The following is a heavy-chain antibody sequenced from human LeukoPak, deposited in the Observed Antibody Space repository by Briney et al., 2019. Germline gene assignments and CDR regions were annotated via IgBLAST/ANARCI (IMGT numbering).Heavy chain of an antibody. Sequence: PGGSLRLSCAASGFTFSSYSMNWVRQAPGKGLEWVSSISSSSYIYYADSVKGRFTISRDNAKNSLYLQVNSLRAEDTAVYYCARGRVGATALFDYWGQGTLVTVSS. CDR3: ARGRVGATALFDY. CDR1: GFTFSSYS. CDR2: ISSSSYI. J-gene: IGHJ4*02. D-gene: IGHD1-26*01. V-gene: IGHV3-21*01.